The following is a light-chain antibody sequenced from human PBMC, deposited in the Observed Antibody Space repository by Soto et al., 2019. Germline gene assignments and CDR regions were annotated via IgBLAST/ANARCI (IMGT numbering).Light chain of an antibody. V-gene: IGKV1D-8*03. J-gene: IGKJ5*01. CDR1: QGISSY. CDR2: DAS. CDR3: QQYHTSSIT. Sequence: VIWMTQSPSLLSASTGDRVTISCRMSQGISSYLAWYQQKPGKAPNLLIYDASTLERGVPSRFSGTGSGTEFTLTIDRLQPDDFATYYCQQYHTSSITFGQGTRLEIK.